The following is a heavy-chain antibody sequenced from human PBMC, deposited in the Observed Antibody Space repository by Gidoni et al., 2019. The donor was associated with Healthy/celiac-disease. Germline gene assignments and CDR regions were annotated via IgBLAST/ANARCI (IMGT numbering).Heavy chain of an antibody. CDR3: AKGAKGRYGSGSPYYYYYYMDV. D-gene: IGHD3-10*01. CDR2: ISYDGSNK. CDR1: GFTFSSSG. J-gene: IGHJ6*03. V-gene: IGHV3-30*18. Sequence: QVQLVESGGGVVQPGRSLRLSCAASGFTFSSSGMHWVRQAPGKGLEWVAVISYDGSNKYYADSVKGRFTISRDNSKNTLYLQMNSLRAEDTAVYYCAKGAKGRYGSGSPYYYYYYMDVWGKGTTVTVSS.